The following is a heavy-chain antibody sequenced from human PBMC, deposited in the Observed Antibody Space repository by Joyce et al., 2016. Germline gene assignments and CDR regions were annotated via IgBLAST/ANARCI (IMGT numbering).Heavy chain of an antibody. J-gene: IGHJ6*02. V-gene: IGHV1-2*04. CDR3: ARGQDCTSFPYHSYGMDV. Sequence: QVHLVQSGAEVKKSGASVKVSCKASGYTFTDFYIHWVRQAPGQGLEWMGWINPNTGGTEYAQKFQDWVTLTMDTAIDTAYMELGSLKSDDTAVYYCARGQDCTSFPYHSYGMDVWGQGTTVTVSS. CDR1: GYTFTDFY. D-gene: IGHD2-2*01. CDR2: INPNTGGT.